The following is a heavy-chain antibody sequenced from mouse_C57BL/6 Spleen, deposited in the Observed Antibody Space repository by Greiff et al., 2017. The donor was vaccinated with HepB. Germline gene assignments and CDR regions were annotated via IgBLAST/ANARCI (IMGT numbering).Heavy chain of an antibody. J-gene: IGHJ3*01. V-gene: IGHV5-9-1*02. CDR3: TRGSPLSNYYGSSWFAY. Sequence: EVQLQESGEGLVKPGGSLKLSCAASGFTFSSYAMSWVRQTPEKRLEWVAYISSGGDYIYYADTVKGRFTISRDNARNTLYLQMSSLKSEDTAMYYCTRGSPLSNYYGSSWFAYWGQGTLVTVSA. CDR1: GFTFSSYA. D-gene: IGHD1-1*01. CDR2: ISSGGDYI.